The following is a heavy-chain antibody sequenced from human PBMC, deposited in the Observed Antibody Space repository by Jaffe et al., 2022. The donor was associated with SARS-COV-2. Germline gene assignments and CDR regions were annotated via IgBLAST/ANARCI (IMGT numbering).Heavy chain of an antibody. CDR3: ARGVGSSWSRYYGMDV. V-gene: IGHV3-33*01. D-gene: IGHD6-13*01. Sequence: QVQLVESGGGVVQPGRSLRLSCAASGFTFSSYGMHWVRQAPGKGLEWVAVIWYDGSNKYYADSVKGRFTISRDNSKNTLYLQMNSLRAEDTAVYYCARGVGSSWSRYYGMDVWGQGTTVTVSS. CDR1: GFTFSSYG. CDR2: IWYDGSNK. J-gene: IGHJ6*02.